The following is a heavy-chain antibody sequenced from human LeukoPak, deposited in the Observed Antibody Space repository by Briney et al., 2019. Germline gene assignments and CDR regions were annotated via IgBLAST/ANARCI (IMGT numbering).Heavy chain of an antibody. D-gene: IGHD1-1*01. CDR3: AKTGNPATGDY. V-gene: IGHV3-23*01. Sequence: GGSLRLSCAASGFTFSNYGLSWVRQAPGKGLGWVSGVTGSGGSTYYADSVKGRFTISRDNSKNTLYLQMNSLRAEDTAIYYCAKTGNPATGDYWGQGTLVTVSS. CDR2: VTGSGGST. CDR1: GFTFSNYG. J-gene: IGHJ4*02.